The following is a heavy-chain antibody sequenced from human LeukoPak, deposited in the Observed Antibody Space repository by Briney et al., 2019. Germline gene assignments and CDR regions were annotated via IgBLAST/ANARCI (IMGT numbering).Heavy chain of an antibody. D-gene: IGHD3-9*01. Sequence: PGGSLRLSCAASGFTFSSYGMHWVRQAPGKGLEWVAFIRYDGSNKYYADSVKGRFTISRDNSKNTLYLQMNSLRAEDTAVYYCAKEEDYDILTGRYYYGMDVWGQGTTVTVSS. CDR3: AKEEDYDILTGRYYYGMDV. CDR1: GFTFSSYG. J-gene: IGHJ6*02. CDR2: IRYDGSNK. V-gene: IGHV3-30*02.